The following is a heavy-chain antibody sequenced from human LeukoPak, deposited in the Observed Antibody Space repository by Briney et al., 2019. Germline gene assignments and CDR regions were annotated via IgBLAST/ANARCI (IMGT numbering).Heavy chain of an antibody. CDR2: IWYDGSNT. CDR3: APDHGGY. V-gene: IGHV3-33*01. J-gene: IGHJ4*02. Sequence: GGSLRLSCAASGFTFSSYGIHWVRRPPGKGLEWVAIIWYDGSNTYYADSVKGRFTISRDNSKNTLYLQMNSLRAEDTAVYYCAPDHGGYWGQGTLVTVSS. D-gene: IGHD3-16*01. CDR1: GFTFSSYG.